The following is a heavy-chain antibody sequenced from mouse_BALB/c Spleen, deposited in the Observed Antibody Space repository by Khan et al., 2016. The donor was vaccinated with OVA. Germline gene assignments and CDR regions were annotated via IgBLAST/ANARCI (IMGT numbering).Heavy chain of an antibody. D-gene: IGHD4-1*02. Sequence: EVELVESGGGLVQSGGSLRLTCATSGFTLTDYYMTWVRQPPGKALEWLGFIRNKADGYTTEYSASVKGRFAMSRDNPQSILYLHMTTLRTEDSATYYCARDQVGSYFDYWGQGTTLTVSS. J-gene: IGHJ2*01. CDR2: IRNKADGYTT. CDR3: ARDQVGSYFDY. CDR1: GFTLTDYY. V-gene: IGHV7-3*02.